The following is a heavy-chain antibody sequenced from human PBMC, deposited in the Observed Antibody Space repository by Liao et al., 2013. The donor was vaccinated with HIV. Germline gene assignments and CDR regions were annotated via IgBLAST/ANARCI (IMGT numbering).Heavy chain of an antibody. V-gene: IGHV4-39*07. CDR2: IYNTGTT. Sequence: QLQLQESGPGLVKPSETLSLSCNVSGYSISTSSYFWGWVRQSPGKGLEWLGSIYNTGTTYHNPSLKSRVSISVDTSKNQFSLRLSSVTAADTAVYYCARGLIGLGHWGQGTLVIVSS. D-gene: IGHD2/OR15-2a*01. CDR1: GYSISTSSYF. CDR3: ARGLIGLGH. J-gene: IGHJ1*01.